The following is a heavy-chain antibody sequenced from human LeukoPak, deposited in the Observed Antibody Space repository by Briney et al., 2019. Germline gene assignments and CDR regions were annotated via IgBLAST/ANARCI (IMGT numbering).Heavy chain of an antibody. CDR1: GGSFSGYY. CDR2: INHSGST. CDR3: ARGFRTVSRFDY. J-gene: IGHJ4*02. Sequence: WETLSLTCAVYGGSFSGYYWSWIRQPPGKGLEWIGEINHSGSTNYNPSLKSRVTISVDTSKIQFSLKLSSVTAADTAVYYCARGFRTVSRFDYWGQGTLVTVSS. V-gene: IGHV4-34*01. D-gene: IGHD3/OR15-3a*01.